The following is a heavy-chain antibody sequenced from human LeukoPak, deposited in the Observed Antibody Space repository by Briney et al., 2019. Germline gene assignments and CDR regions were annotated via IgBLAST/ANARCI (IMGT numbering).Heavy chain of an antibody. Sequence: GGSLRLSCAASGFTFSSYGMHWVRQAPGKGLEWVSSISSSSSYIYYADSVKGRFTISRDNAKNSLYLQMNSLRAEDTAVYYCAGSYEHCSGGSCYSSFFDYWGQGTLVTVSS. CDR1: GFTFSSYG. D-gene: IGHD2-15*01. CDR2: ISSSSSYI. J-gene: IGHJ4*02. CDR3: AGSYEHCSGGSCYSSFFDY. V-gene: IGHV3-21*01.